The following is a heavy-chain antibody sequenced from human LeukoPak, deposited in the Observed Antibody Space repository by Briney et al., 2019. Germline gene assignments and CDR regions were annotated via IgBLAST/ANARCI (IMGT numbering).Heavy chain of an antibody. Sequence: PSETLSLTCAVYGGSFSGYYWSWIRQPPGKGLEWIGEINHSGSTNYNPSLKSRVTISVDTSKNQFSLKLSSVTAADTAVYYCARVDYYDSSGPPHWGQGTLDTVSS. CDR1: GGSFSGYY. CDR2: INHSGST. J-gene: IGHJ4*02. D-gene: IGHD3-22*01. CDR3: ARVDYYDSSGPPH. V-gene: IGHV4-34*01.